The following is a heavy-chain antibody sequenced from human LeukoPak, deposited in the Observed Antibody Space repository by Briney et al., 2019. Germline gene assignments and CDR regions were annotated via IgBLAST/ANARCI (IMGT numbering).Heavy chain of an antibody. CDR3: AKDQQVKATYYYDSSGYLGYDY. D-gene: IGHD3-22*01. CDR1: GFTFSSYG. J-gene: IGHJ4*02. V-gene: IGHV3-23*01. Sequence: SGGSLRLSCAASGFTFSSYGMSWVRQAPGKGLEWVSAISGSGGSTYYADSVKGRFTISRDNSKNTLYLQMNSLRAEDTAVYYCAKDQQVKATYYYDSSGYLGYDYWGQGTLVTVSS. CDR2: ISGSGGST.